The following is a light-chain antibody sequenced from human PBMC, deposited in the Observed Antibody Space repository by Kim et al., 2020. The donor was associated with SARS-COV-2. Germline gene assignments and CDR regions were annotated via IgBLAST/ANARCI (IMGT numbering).Light chain of an antibody. J-gene: IGKJ1*01. CDR3: QQYLSTPWT. CDR1: QSVLYSSNNKNY. Sequence: DRVMTQSPDSLAVSLGERATINCKSSQSVLYSSNNKNYLAWFQQKPGQPPKLLIYWASIRESGVPDRFSGSGSGTDFTLTISGLQAEDVAVYYCQQYLSTPWTFGQGTKVDIK. V-gene: IGKV4-1*01. CDR2: WAS.